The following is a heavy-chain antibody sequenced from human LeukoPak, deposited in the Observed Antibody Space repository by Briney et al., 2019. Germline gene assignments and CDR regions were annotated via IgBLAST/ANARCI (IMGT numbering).Heavy chain of an antibody. D-gene: IGHD5-24*01. CDR2: IRYDGSNK. V-gene: IGHV3-30*02. Sequence: GGSLRLSCAASGFTFSSYGMHWVRQAPGKGLEWVAFIRYDGSNKYYADSVKGRFTISRDNSKNTLYLQMNSLRAEDTAVYYCAKEGEQWRDSNWFDPWGQGTLVTVSS. J-gene: IGHJ5*02. CDR3: AKEGEQWRDSNWFDP. CDR1: GFTFSSYG.